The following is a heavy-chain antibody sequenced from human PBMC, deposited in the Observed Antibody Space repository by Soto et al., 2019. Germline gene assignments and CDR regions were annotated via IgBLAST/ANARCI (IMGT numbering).Heavy chain of an antibody. CDR1: GGSISIYY. Sequence: PSENLALTCAVSGGSISIYYWSWIRQPAGKGLEWIGRIYTSGSTNYNPSLKSRVTMSVDTSKNQFSLNLSSVTAADTAVYYCARDIVGVTDANYSYYGTDAWGQGTPVTVSS. J-gene: IGHJ6*02. V-gene: IGHV4-4*07. CDR2: IYTSGST. D-gene: IGHD2-2*01. CDR3: ARDIVGVTDANYSYYGTDA.